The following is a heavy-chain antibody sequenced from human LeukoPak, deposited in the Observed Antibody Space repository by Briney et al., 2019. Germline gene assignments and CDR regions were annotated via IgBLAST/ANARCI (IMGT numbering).Heavy chain of an antibody. D-gene: IGHD4-17*01. V-gene: IGHV3-11*04. J-gene: IGHJ4*02. Sequence: GGTLRLSCAASGFIFSDYYMTWIRQAPGKGLEWVSYVTSSGGHMYYADSAKGRFTISRDNAKNSLDLQMNSLRAEDTAVYYCVRVARYGDYIGGSDYWGQGALVTVSS. CDR2: VTSSGGHM. CDR3: VRVARYGDYIGGSDY. CDR1: GFIFSDYY.